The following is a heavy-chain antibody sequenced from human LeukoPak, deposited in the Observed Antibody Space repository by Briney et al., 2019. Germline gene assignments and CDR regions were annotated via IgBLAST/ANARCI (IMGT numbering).Heavy chain of an antibody. J-gene: IGHJ4*02. CDR3: AKPHYYGSGSYPWFDY. Sequence: GGSLRLPCAASGFTFSSYSMIGVRQAPGKGLEWVSYINIISSEIYYGDSVKGRFTISRDNSKNTLYLQMNSLRAEDTAVYYCAKPHYYGSGSYPWFDYSGQGTLVTVSS. CDR2: INIISSEI. CDR1: GFTFSSYS. V-gene: IGHV3-48*01. D-gene: IGHD3-10*01.